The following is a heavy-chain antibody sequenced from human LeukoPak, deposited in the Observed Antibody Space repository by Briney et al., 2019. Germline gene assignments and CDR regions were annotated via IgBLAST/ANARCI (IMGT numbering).Heavy chain of an antibody. CDR2: IYSSGDT. D-gene: IGHD5-12*01. J-gene: IGHJ4*02. Sequence: PSETLSLTCTVSDVSISNYYWSWIRQPAGKGLEWIGRIYSSGDTNYNPSLKSRVIMSVDTSKNQFSLNLTSVTAADTAVYYCARVKNSGWYVDCWGQGTLVTVSS. V-gene: IGHV4-4*07. CDR1: DVSISNYY. CDR3: ARVKNSGWYVDC.